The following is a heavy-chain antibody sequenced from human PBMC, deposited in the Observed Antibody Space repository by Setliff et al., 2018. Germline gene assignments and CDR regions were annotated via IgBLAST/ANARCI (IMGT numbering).Heavy chain of an antibody. V-gene: IGHV2-5*01. Sequence: SGPTLVNPTQTLTLTCTFSGFSLSTSGVGVGWIRQPPGKALEWLALIYWNDDKRYSPSLKSRLTITKDTSKNQVVLTMTNMDPVDTATYYCAHRESEWYYDFWSGYGAHNWFDPWGQGTLVTVS. CDR2: IYWNDDK. J-gene: IGHJ5*02. D-gene: IGHD3-3*01. CDR3: AHRESEWYYDFWSGYGAHNWFDP. CDR1: GFSLSTSGVG.